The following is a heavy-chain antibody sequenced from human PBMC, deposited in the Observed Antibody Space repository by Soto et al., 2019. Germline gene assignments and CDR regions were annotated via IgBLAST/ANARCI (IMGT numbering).Heavy chain of an antibody. D-gene: IGHD3-10*01. V-gene: IGHV3-48*01. CDR1: GFSFSSFT. J-gene: IGHJ4*02. Sequence: EVSLVESGGGLVQPGGSRRLSCAASGFSFSSFTMNWVRQAPGKGLEWISYITASGGTIFYADSVRGRFTISRDNAKDSLFLQMNNLRPEDTAVYYCVREDYYGSGSPAYWGRGTLVTVSS. CDR2: ITASGGTI. CDR3: VREDYYGSGSPAY.